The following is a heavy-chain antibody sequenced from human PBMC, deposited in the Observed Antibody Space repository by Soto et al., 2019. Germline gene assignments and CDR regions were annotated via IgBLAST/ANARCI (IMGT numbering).Heavy chain of an antibody. Sequence: GASVKVSCKASGYTFTSYGISWVRQAPGQGLEWMGWISAYNGNTNYAQKLQGRVTMTTDTSTSTAYMELRSLRSDDTAVYYCARERSSGWYVKGSDAFGIWGQGTMVTVSS. D-gene: IGHD6-19*01. CDR1: GYTFTSYG. CDR2: ISAYNGNT. CDR3: ARERSSGWYVKGSDAFGI. V-gene: IGHV1-18*01. J-gene: IGHJ3*02.